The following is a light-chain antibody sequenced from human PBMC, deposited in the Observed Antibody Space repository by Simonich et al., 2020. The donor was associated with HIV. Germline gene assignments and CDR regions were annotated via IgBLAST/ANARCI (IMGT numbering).Light chain of an antibody. CDR3: QQYYSTPRT. V-gene: IGKV4-1*01. Sequence: DIVMTQSPDSLAVSLGERATINCKSSQSVLYSSNNKNHLAWYQQKPGHPPRLRIYGASTRESGVPDRFSGSGSGTDFTLTISSLQAEDVAVYYGQQYYSTPRTFGQGTKVEIK. CDR2: GAS. J-gene: IGKJ1*01. CDR1: QSVLYSSNNKNH.